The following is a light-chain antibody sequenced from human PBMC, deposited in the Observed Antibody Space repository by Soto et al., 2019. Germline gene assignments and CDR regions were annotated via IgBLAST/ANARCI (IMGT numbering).Light chain of an antibody. J-gene: IGLJ3*02. CDR2: EVS. V-gene: IGLV2-8*01. CDR3: NSYAGNSWV. CDR1: SSDVGGYNY. Sequence: QSALTQPPSASGSPGQSVTISCTGTSSDVGGYNYVSGYQHHPGKAPKLMIYEVSKRPSGVPDRFSGSKSGNTASLTVSGLQADDEADYYCNSYAGNSWVFGGGTKLTVL.